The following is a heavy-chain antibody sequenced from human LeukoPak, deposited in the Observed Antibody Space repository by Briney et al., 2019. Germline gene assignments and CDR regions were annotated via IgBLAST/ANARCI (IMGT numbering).Heavy chain of an antibody. V-gene: IGHV4-39*01. CDR1: GGSMRSSGSY. CDR3: ARSEEWLLLVDC. Sequence: PSETLSLTCNVSGGSMRSSGSYWGWIRQPPGKGLEWIESIYYSGTTSYNPSLQSRVTISLDTSKNRFSLKLWSVTAADTAVYYCARSEEWLLLVDCWGQGTLVTVSS. D-gene: IGHD6-19*01. CDR2: IYYSGTT. J-gene: IGHJ4*02.